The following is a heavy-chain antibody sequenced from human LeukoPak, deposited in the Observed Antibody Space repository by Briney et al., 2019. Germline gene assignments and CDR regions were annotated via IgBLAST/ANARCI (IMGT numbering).Heavy chain of an antibody. J-gene: IGHJ4*02. CDR3: ARAVPTAKYDSSGYRADY. CDR1: GYTFTSYD. Sequence: GASVKVSCKASGYTFTSYDINWVRQAPGQGLEWMGRINPNSGGTNYAQKFQGRVTMTRDTSISTAYMELSRLRSDDTAVYYCARAVPTAKYDSSGYRADYWGQGTLVTVSS. D-gene: IGHD3-22*01. V-gene: IGHV1-2*06. CDR2: INPNSGGT.